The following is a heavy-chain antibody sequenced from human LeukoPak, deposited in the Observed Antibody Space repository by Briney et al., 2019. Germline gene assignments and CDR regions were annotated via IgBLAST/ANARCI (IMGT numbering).Heavy chain of an antibody. CDR3: ARSTWDSSRGYYPDY. V-gene: IGHV1-2*02. D-gene: IGHD3-22*01. CDR2: INPNSGGT. CDR1: GYTFTGYY. J-gene: IGHJ4*02. Sequence: ASVKVSCKASGYTFTGYYMHWVRQAPGQGLEWMGWINPNSGGTKYAQKFQGRVTLTRDTSISTAYMELNGLRSDDTAVYYCARSTWDSSRGYYPDYWGQGTLVTVSS.